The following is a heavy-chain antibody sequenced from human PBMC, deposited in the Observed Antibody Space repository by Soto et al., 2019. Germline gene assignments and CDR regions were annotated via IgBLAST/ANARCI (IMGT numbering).Heavy chain of an antibody. CDR1: GFTFSSYA. J-gene: IGHJ4*02. CDR2: ISGSGGST. D-gene: IGHD2-2*01. CDR3: AINALPVSARRNY. Sequence: EVQLLESGGGLVQPGGSLRLSCAASGFTFSSYAMSWVRQAPGKGLEWVSAISGSGGSTYYADSVKGRFTISRDNSKNTLYLHMNSLRAEDTAVDYCAINALPVSARRNYWVQGTLVTVSS. V-gene: IGHV3-23*01.